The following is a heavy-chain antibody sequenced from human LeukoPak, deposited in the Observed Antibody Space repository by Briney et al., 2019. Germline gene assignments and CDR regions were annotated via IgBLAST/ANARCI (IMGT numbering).Heavy chain of an antibody. D-gene: IGHD6-6*01. J-gene: IGHJ2*01. CDR2: IIPIFGTA. V-gene: IGHV1-69*06. CDR1: GYTFTSDG. Sequence: SVKVSCKASGYTFTSDGISWVRQAPGQGLEWMGGIIPIFGTANYAQKFQGRVTITADKSTSTAYMELSSLRSEDTAVYYCARPWDSSSAYFDLWGRGTLVTVSS. CDR3: ARPWDSSSAYFDL.